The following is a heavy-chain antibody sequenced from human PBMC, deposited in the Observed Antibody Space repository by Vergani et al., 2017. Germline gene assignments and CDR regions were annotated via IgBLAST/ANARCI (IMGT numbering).Heavy chain of an antibody. V-gene: IGHV1-8*01. D-gene: IGHD2-2*01. CDR1: GYTFTSYD. J-gene: IGHJ6*02. CDR3: ARAGYCSSTSCFYYYYYGMDV. CDR2: MNPNSGNT. Sequence: QVQLVQSGAEVKKPGASVKVSCTASGYTFTSYDINWVRQATGQGLEWMGWMNPNSGNTGYAQKFQGRVTMTRNTSISTAYMELSSLRSEDTAVYYCARAGYCSSTSCFYYYYYGMDVWGQGTTVTVSS.